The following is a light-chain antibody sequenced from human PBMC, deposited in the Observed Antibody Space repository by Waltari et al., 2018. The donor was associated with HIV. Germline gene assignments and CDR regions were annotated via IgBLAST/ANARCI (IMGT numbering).Light chain of an antibody. CDR3: SSYTSSYTVI. Sequence: QSALTQPASVSGSPGQSITISCSGSRSDVGGYTYVSWYQQHPGKAPKLMIYDVSDRPSGVSNRFSGSKSDNTASLTIAGLQTEDDADYYCSSYTSSYTVIFGGGTKLTVL. CDR2: DVS. V-gene: IGLV2-14*01. J-gene: IGLJ2*01. CDR1: RSDVGGYTY.